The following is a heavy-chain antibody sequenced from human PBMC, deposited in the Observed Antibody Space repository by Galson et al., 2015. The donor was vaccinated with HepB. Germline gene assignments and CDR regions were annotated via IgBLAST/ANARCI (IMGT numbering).Heavy chain of an antibody. D-gene: IGHD2-21*01. CDR1: GFMFSSYW. CDR3: AGDRLHGGAPTLDY. J-gene: IGHJ4*02. V-gene: IGHV3-7*03. CDR2: IKQDGSEE. Sequence: SLRLSCAASGFMFSSYWLTWVRQAPGKGLEWVANIKQDGSEEYYVDSVKGRFGIYRDNAKNSLYLQMNSLRAEDTAVYYCAGDRLHGGAPTLDYWGQGALVTVSS.